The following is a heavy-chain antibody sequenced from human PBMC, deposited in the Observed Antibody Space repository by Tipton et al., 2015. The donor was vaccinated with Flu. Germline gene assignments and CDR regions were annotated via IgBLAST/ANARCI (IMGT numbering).Heavy chain of an antibody. CDR2: ISGDGGST. D-gene: IGHD3-22*01. CDR1: GFTFDDYA. J-gene: IGHJ6*02. CDR3: AKDIINAVVVISNYYYGMDV. Sequence: SLRLSCAASGFTFDDYAMHWVRQAPGKGLEWVSLISGDGGSTYYADSVKGRFTISRDNSKNSLYLQMNSLRTEDTALYYCAKDIINAVVVISNYYYGMDVWGQGTTVTVSS. V-gene: IGHV3-43*02.